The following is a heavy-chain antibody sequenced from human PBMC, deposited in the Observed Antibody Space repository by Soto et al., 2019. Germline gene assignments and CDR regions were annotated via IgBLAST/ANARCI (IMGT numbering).Heavy chain of an antibody. Sequence: SETLSLTCTVSGGSISSSTSYWGWIRQPPGKGLEWIGNIYYSGSTNYNPSLKSRVTISVDTSKNQFSLKLSSVTAADTAVYYCASHVSWFFEYLPELYYRGQGSLVTVSS. CDR3: ASHVSWFFEYLPELYY. CDR1: GGSISSSTSY. V-gene: IGHV4-39*07. D-gene: IGHD2-2*01. CDR2: IYYSGST. J-gene: IGHJ4*01.